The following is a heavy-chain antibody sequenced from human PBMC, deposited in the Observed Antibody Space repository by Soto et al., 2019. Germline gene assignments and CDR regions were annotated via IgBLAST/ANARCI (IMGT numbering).Heavy chain of an antibody. CDR1: RGSISGYD. CDR3: ARDPPDGDSYFDY. CDR2: IYYSGTT. V-gene: IGHV4-59*01. J-gene: IGHJ4*02. D-gene: IGHD4-17*01. Sequence: PSETLSLTCTVSRGSISGYDWSWILQPPGKGLEWIGYIYYSGTTNYNPSLKSRVTMSIDTSRNQFSLKLSSVTAADTAVYYCARDPPDGDSYFDYWGQGTLVTVSS.